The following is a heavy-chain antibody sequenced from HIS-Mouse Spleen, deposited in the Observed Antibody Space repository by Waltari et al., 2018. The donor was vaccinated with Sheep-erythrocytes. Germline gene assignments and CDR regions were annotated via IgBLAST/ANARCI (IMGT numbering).Heavy chain of an antibody. CDR2: ISPIRGIA. CDR1: GGTFSSYA. CDR3: AQTGATTPHFDY. V-gene: IGHV1-69*04. Sequence: QVQLVQSGAAVKKPGSSVKVSCKASGGTFSSYAISWVRQAPGQGLEWMGRISPIRGIANYAQTFQGRVTITADKPTSTAYMELSSLRSEDTAVYYCAQTGATTPHFDYWGQGTLVTVSS. D-gene: IGHD1-26*01. J-gene: IGHJ4*02.